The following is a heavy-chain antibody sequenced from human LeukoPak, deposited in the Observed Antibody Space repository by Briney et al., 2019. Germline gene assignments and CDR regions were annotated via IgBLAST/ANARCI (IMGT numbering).Heavy chain of an antibody. CDR1: SSSSYY. Sequence: SSSSYYWGWIRQPPGKGLEWVSAISGSGGSTYYADSVKGRFTISRENSKNILYLQMDGLRAEDTAVYYGAKDRPWGVTTRYYYYYMDVWGEGTTVTVSS. CDR3: AKDRPWGVTTRYYYYYMDV. CDR2: ISGSGGST. D-gene: IGHD3-10*01. J-gene: IGHJ6*03. V-gene: IGHV3-23*01.